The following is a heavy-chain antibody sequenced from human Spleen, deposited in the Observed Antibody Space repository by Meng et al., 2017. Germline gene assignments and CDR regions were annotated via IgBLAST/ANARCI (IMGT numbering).Heavy chain of an antibody. J-gene: IGHJ3*02. D-gene: IGHD6-19*01. CDR1: GGSISSSSYY. Sequence: SETLSLTCTVSGGSISSSSYYWGWIRQPPGKGLEWFGNIYYSGNTYYNPSLKSRVTISVDTSKNQFSLKLSSVTAADTAVYYCARDPPEDGGWYPTHAFDIWGQGAMVTVSS. CDR2: IYYSGNT. CDR3: ARDPPEDGGWYPTHAFDI. V-gene: IGHV4-39*07.